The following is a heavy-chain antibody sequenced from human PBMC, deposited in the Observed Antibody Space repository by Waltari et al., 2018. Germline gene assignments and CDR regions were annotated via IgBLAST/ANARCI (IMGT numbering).Heavy chain of an antibody. J-gene: IGHJ4*02. V-gene: IGHV4-38-2*02. Sequence: QVQLQESGPGLVKPSETLSLTCAVSGYSISSGYYWGWIRQPPGKGLEWIGSIYHSGSTYYNPSLKSRVTISVDTSKNQFSLKRSSVTAADTAVYYCAREIPAIVGATEFDYWGQGTLVTVSS. CDR3: AREIPAIVGATEFDY. CDR1: GYSISSGYY. D-gene: IGHD1-26*01. CDR2: IYHSGST.